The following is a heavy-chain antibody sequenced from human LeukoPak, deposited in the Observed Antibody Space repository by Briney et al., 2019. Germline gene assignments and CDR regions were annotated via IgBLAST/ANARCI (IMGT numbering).Heavy chain of an antibody. J-gene: IGHJ5*02. CDR2: INPNSGGT. Sequence: ASVKVSCKASGGTFSSYAISWVRQAPGQGLEWMGWINPNSGGTNYAQKFQGRVTMTRDTSISTAYMELSRLRSDDTAVYYCARGRKQWLVLSWFDPWGQGTLVTVSS. CDR3: ARGRKQWLVLSWFDP. D-gene: IGHD6-19*01. V-gene: IGHV1-2*02. CDR1: GGTFSSYA.